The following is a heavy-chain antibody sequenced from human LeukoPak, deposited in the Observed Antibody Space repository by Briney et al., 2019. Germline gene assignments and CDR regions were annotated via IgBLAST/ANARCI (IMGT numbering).Heavy chain of an antibody. V-gene: IGHV1-69-2*01. Sequence: ASVKVSCKVSGYTFTDYYMHWVQQAPGKGLEWMGLVYPEDGETIYAEKFQGRVTITADTSTDTAYMEMSSLRSEDTAVYCCATERVHGDYPSQEDYWGQGTLVTVSP. CDR2: VYPEDGET. CDR3: ATERVHGDYPSQEDY. J-gene: IGHJ4*02. D-gene: IGHD4-17*01. CDR1: GYTFTDYY.